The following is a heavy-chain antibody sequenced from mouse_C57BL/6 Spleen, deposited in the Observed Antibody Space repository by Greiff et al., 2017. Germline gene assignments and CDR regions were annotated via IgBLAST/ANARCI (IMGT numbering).Heavy chain of an antibody. Sequence: VHVKQSGPVLVKPGASVKMSCKASGYTFTDYYMNWVKQSHGKSLEWIGVINPYNGGTSYNQKFKGKATLTVDKSSSTAYMELNSLTSEDSAVYYCAREGDYYGRGFAYWGQGTLVTVSA. J-gene: IGHJ3*01. CDR2: INPYNGGT. V-gene: IGHV1-19*01. D-gene: IGHD1-2*01. CDR3: AREGDYYGRGFAY. CDR1: GYTFTDYY.